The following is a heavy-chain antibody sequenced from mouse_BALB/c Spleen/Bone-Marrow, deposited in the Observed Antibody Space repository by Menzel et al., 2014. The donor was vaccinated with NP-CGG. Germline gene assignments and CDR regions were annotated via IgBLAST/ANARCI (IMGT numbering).Heavy chain of an antibody. CDR3: ARCDGYSYYFDY. V-gene: IGHV1-80*01. D-gene: IGHD2-3*01. J-gene: IGHJ2*01. CDR1: GYAFSNYW. Sequence: VQLQQSGADLVRPGSSVKISCKASGYAFSNYWMNWVKQRPGQGLEWIGQIYPGDGDTNYNGKFKGKATLTADKSSSTAYMRLSSLTSEDSAVYFCARCDGYSYYFDYWGQGTTLTVSS. CDR2: IYPGDGDT.